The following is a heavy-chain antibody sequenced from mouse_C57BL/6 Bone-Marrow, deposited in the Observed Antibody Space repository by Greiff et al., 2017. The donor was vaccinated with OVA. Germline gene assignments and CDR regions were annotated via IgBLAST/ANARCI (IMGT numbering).Heavy chain of an antibody. V-gene: IGHV5-16*01. Sequence: EVKLVESEGGLVQPGSSMKLSCTASGFTFSDYYMAWVRQVPEKGLEWVANINYDGSSTYYLVSLTSRFLISRANAKNILYLQMNSLKSEDTDTDYCAREDYDDPWFADWGKGTLVTGAA. CDR3: AREDYDDPWFAD. D-gene: IGHD2-3*01. CDR1: GFTFSDYY. CDR2: INYDGSST. J-gene: IGHJ3*01.